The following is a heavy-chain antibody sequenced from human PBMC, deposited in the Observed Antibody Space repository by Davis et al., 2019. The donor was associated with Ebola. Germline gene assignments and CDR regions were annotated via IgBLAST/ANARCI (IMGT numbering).Heavy chain of an antibody. J-gene: IGHJ3*02. CDR2: IYYSGGI. D-gene: IGHD5-18*01. Sequence: MPSETLSLTCTVSGGSVSSANYYWAWIRQPPGKGLEWLASIYYSGGINYNPSLKSRVTISVDPSKDQLSLQLSSLTAADTAVYYCATIEDTDMVGAFDIWGQGTMVTVSS. CDR3: ATIEDTDMVGAFDI. V-gene: IGHV4-39*01. CDR1: GGSVSSANYY.